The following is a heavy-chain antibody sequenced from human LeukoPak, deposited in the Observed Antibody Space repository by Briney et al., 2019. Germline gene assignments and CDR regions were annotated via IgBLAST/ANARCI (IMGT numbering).Heavy chain of an antibody. D-gene: IGHD3-9*01. CDR1: GFTFNDYY. CDR2: ISATGSIK. CDR3: ARDLHYDILTGYIGY. J-gene: IGHJ4*02. V-gene: IGHV3-11*04. Sequence: GGSLRLSCEASGFTFNDYYMSWIRQAPGKGLEWVSYISATGSIKYYADSVKGRFTISRNNAKNSLYLQMNSLRAEDTAVYYCARDLHYDILTGYIGYWGQGTLVTVSS.